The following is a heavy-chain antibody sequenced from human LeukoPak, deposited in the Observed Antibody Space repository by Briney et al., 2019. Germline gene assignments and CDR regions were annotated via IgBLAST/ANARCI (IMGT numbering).Heavy chain of an antibody. J-gene: IGHJ3*02. D-gene: IGHD2-15*01. V-gene: IGHV4-38-2*01. CDR3: ARQVEASLGAFDI. CDR1: GYSISSGYY. Sequence: PSETLSLTCAVSGYSISSGYYWGWIRPPPGKGLEWIGSIYHSGSTYYNPSLKSRVTISVDTSKNQLSLKLSSVTAADTAVYYCARQVEASLGAFDIWGQGTMVTVSS. CDR2: IYHSGST.